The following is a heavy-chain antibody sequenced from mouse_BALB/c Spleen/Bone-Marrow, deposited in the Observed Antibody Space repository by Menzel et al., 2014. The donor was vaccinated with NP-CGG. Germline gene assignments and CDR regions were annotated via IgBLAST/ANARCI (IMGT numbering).Heavy chain of an antibody. D-gene: IGHD1-1*01. V-gene: IGHV14-3*02. J-gene: IGHJ3*01. CDR1: GINIKDTY. CDR2: IDPANGNT. CDR3: ASYYYGSSRFAY. Sequence: EVQLQQSGAELVKPGASVKLSCTASGINIKDTYMHWVKQRPEQGLGWIGRIDPANGNTKYDPKFQGKATITADTSSNTAYLQLSSLTSEDTAVYYCASYYYGSSRFAYWGQGTLVTVSA.